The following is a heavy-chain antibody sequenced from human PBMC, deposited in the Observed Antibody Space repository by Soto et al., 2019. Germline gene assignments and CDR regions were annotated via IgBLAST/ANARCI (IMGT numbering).Heavy chain of an antibody. Sequence: QVQLVQSGAEVKKPGSSVKVSCKASGGTFSSYTISWVRQAPGQGLEWMGRIIPILGIANYAQKFQGRVTITADKSTSTAYMELSSLRSEDTAEYYCARVNLDTAMVHSDYYYGMDVWGQGTTVTVSS. D-gene: IGHD5-18*01. CDR3: ARVNLDTAMVHSDYYYGMDV. CDR2: IIPILGIA. J-gene: IGHJ6*02. CDR1: GGTFSSYT. V-gene: IGHV1-69*02.